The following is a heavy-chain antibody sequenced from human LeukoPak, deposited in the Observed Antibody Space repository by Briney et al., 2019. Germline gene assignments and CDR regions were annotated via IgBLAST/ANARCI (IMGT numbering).Heavy chain of an antibody. CDR2: ISGSGGST. J-gene: IGHJ4*02. CDR3: ARAYGSGSYYNHIDY. V-gene: IGHV3-23*01. Sequence: GWSLRLSCAASGITFSSYAMCCGRQAPGKRLEPVSAISGSGGSTYYADSVKGRFTISRDNSKNTLYLQMNSLRAEDTAVYYCARAYGSGSYYNHIDYWGQGTLVTVSS. CDR1: GITFSSYA. D-gene: IGHD3-10*01.